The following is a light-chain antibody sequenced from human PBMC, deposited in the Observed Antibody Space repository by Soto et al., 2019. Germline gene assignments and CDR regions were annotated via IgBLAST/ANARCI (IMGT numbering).Light chain of an antibody. J-gene: IGKJ4*01. Sequence: ECVLTQAPGTLSLSPGERATLSCRASQSLTNSFIAWYQQRPGQAPRLLIYDTSSRASGIPDRFSGSGSGTDFTLTISRLEPEDFAVYYCQQYGSSPLTFGGGTKVDI. CDR3: QQYGSSPLT. CDR2: DTS. V-gene: IGKV3-20*01. CDR1: QSLTNSF.